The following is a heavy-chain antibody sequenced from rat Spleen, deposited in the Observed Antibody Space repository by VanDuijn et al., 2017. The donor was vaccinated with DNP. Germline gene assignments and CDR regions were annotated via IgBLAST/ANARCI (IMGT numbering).Heavy chain of an antibody. V-gene: IGHV5-22*01. Sequence: EVQLVESGGGLVQPGRSLKLSCAASGFTFSDYYMAWVRQAPKKGLEWVASINPDGGSTYYGDSVKGRFTISRDNAKSTLYLQMDSLRSEDTATYYCARPDYWGQGVMVTVSS. CDR3: ARPDY. J-gene: IGHJ2*01. CDR1: GFTFSDYY. CDR2: INPDGGST.